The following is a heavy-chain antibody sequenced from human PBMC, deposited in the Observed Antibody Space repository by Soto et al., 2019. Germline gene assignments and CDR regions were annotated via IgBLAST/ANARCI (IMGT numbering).Heavy chain of an antibody. V-gene: IGHV1-3*01. D-gene: IGHD1-1*01. CDR3: AREGTYDY. CDR2: SNAGNGNT. CDR1: GYTFTSYA. Sequence: QVQLVKSGAEVKKPGASVKVSCKASGYTFTSYAMHWVRQAPGQRLELMGWSNAGNGNTKYSQKFQGRVTITRDTSASTAYMELSSLLSEDTAVYYCAREGTYDYWGQGTLVTVSS. J-gene: IGHJ4*02.